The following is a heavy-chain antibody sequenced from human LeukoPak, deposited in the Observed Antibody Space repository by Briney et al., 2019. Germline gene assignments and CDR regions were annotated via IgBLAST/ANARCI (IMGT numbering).Heavy chain of an antibody. V-gene: IGHV3-15*07. D-gene: IGHD3-16*01. CDR1: GFTFSNAW. J-gene: IGHJ4*02. CDR2: IKSKTDGGTT. CDR3: TTGFLYYDYVWGSYCDYFDY. Sequence: GGSLRLSCAASGFTFSNAWMNWVRQAPGKGLEWVGRIKSKTDGGTTDYAAPVKGRFTISRDDSKNTLYLQMNSLKTEDTAVYYCTTGFLYYDYVWGSYCDYFDYWGQGTLVTVSS.